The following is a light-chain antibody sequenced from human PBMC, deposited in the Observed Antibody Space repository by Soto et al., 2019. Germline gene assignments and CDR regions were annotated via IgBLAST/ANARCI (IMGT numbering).Light chain of an antibody. CDR3: QQYNSYSLT. Sequence: DIQMTQSPSTLSASVGDRVTITCRASQSISSRLAWYQQKPGKAPKLLIYDASNLESGVPSRFSGSGSGTEFPLTISSLQPDDFATYYCQQYNSYSLTFGGGTKVEIK. V-gene: IGKV1-5*01. CDR2: DAS. CDR1: QSISSR. J-gene: IGKJ4*01.